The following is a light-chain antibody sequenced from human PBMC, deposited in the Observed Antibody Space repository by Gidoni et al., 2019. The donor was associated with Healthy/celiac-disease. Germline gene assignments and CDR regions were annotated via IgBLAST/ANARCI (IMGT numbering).Light chain of an antibody. Sequence: QSVLTQLPSASGTPGQRVTISCSGSSPNIGSNTVTWYQQLPGTAPKLLIYSNNQRPSGVPDRFSGSKSGTSASLAISGLQSEDEADYYCAAWDDSLNGVVFGGGTKLTVL. CDR1: SPNIGSNT. V-gene: IGLV1-44*01. CDR3: AAWDDSLNGVV. CDR2: SNN. J-gene: IGLJ2*01.